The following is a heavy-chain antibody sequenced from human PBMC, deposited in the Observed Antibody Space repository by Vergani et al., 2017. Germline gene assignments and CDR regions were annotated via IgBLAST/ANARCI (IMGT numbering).Heavy chain of an antibody. V-gene: IGHV3-21*01. Sequence: VQLVESGGGLVKPGGSLRLSCAASGFTFSSYSMNWVRQAPGKGLEWVSSISSSSSYIYYADSVKGRFTISRDNAKNSLYLQMNSLRAEDTAVYYCARDYGSGSYFYYYYGMDVWGQGTTVTVSS. CDR3: ARDYGSGSYFYYYYGMDV. J-gene: IGHJ6*02. CDR1: GFTFSSYS. D-gene: IGHD3-10*01. CDR2: ISSSSSYI.